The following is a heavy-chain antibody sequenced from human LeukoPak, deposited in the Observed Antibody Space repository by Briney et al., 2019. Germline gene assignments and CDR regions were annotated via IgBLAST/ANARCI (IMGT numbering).Heavy chain of an antibody. CDR1: GYTFTSYG. D-gene: IGHD6-13*01. CDR3: ARDRGSSWAGDYYYYYMDV. J-gene: IGHJ6*03. V-gene: IGHV1-69*13. Sequence: SVKVSCKASGYTFTSYGISWVRQAPGQGLEWMGGIIPIFGTANYAQKFQGRVTITADESTSTAYMELSSLRSEDTAVYYCARDRGSSWAGDYYYYYMDVWGKGTTVTISS. CDR2: IIPIFGTA.